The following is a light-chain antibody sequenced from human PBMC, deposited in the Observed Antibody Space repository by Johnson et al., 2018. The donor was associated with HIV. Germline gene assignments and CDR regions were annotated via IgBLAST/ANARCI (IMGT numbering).Light chain of an antibody. Sequence: QAVLTQPPSVSAAPGQKVSISCSGSSSNIGNNYVSWYQQLPGTAPKLLIYDNNKRPSGIPGRFSGSKSGPSATLGITGLQTGDEADYYCGTWDSSLTSYVFGTGTTITVL. CDR3: GTWDSSLTSYV. V-gene: IGLV1-51*01. CDR2: DNN. CDR1: SSNIGNNY. J-gene: IGLJ1*01.